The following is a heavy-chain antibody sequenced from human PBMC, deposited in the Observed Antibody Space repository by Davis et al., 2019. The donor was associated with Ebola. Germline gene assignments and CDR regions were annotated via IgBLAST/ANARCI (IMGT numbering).Heavy chain of an antibody. V-gene: IGHV3-74*01. J-gene: IGHJ4*02. Sequence: GESLKISCAASGFTFGSYWMHWVCQAPAKGLVWVARIKSDGSSTSYADSVKGRFTISRDNAKNTLYLQMNSLRAEDTAVYYCARGDYFDYWGQGTLVTVSS. CDR1: GFTFGSYW. CDR3: ARGDYFDY. CDR2: IKSDGSST.